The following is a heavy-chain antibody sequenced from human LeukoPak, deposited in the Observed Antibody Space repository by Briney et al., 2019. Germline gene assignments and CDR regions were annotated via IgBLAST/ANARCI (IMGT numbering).Heavy chain of an antibody. CDR3: ARSNCNSCYLGVWYYFDY. CDR1: GFTVSSNY. V-gene: IGHV3-66*01. J-gene: IGHJ4*02. Sequence: PGGSLRLSCAASGFTVSSNYMSWVRQAPGKGLEWDSVIYSGGSTYYADSVKGRFTISRDNSKNTLYLQMNSLRAEDTAVYYCARSNCNSCYLGVWYYFDYWGQGTLVTVSS. CDR2: IYSGGST. D-gene: IGHD1/OR15-1a*01.